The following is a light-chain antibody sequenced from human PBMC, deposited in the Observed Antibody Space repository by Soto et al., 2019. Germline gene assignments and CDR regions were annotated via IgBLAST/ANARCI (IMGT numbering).Light chain of an antibody. J-gene: IGKJ1*01. V-gene: IGKV1-5*03. CDR3: QHYNSYPWT. CDR1: QSISSW. CDR2: KAS. Sequence: DIQMTQSPSTLSASVGDRVTITCRASQSISSWLAWYQQKPGKAPKLLIYKASSLESGVPSRFSGSGSGTEFTVTISNLQPEDFTTDYCQHYNSYPWTFRQGTTVEI.